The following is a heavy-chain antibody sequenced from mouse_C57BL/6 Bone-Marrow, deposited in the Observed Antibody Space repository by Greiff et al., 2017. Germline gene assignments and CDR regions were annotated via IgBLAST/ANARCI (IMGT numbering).Heavy chain of an antibody. D-gene: IGHD2-5*01. Sequence: EVMLVESGGGLVQPGGSLKLSCAASGFTFSDYYMYWVRQTPEKRLEWVAYISNGGGSTYYPDTVKGRITISRDNAKNTLYLQMSRLKSEDTAMYYCARRNYSNYGDYWGQGTSVTVSS. CDR3: ARRNYSNYGDY. CDR1: GFTFSDYY. V-gene: IGHV5-12*01. CDR2: ISNGGGST. J-gene: IGHJ4*01.